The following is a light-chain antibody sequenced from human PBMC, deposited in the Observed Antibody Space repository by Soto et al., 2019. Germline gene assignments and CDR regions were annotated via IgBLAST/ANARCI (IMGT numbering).Light chain of an antibody. CDR2: GNS. CDR3: QSYDSSLSGFYV. J-gene: IGLJ1*01. CDR1: SSNIGAGYD. V-gene: IGLV1-40*01. Sequence: QSVLTQPPSVSGAPGQRVTISCTGSSSNIGAGYDVHWYQQLPGTAPKLLIYGNSNRPSGVPDRFSGSKSGTSASLAITGLQAGDEADYYCQSYDSSLSGFYVFGTGTKVTVI.